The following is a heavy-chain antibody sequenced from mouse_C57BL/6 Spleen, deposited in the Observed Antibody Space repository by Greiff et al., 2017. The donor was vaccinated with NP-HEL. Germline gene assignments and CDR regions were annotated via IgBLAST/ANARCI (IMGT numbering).Heavy chain of an antibody. D-gene: IGHD1-1*01. J-gene: IGHJ4*01. CDR3: ARVLITTVVATRAMDY. CDR1: GFTFSDYG. CDR2: ISSGSSTI. Sequence: EVKVVESGGGLVKPGGSLKLSCAASGFTFSDYGMHWVRQAPEKGLEWVAYISSGSSTIYYVDTVKGRFTISRDNAKNTLFLQMTSLRSEDTAMYYCARVLITTVVATRAMDYWGQGTSVTVSS. V-gene: IGHV5-17*01.